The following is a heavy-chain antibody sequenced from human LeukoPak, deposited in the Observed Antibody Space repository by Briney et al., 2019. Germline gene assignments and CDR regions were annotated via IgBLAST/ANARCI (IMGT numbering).Heavy chain of an antibody. D-gene: IGHD3-3*02. CDR2: INTNTRNP. CDR1: GYIITNNA. J-gene: IGHJ4*02. CDR3: ARIRAPSSFGQRESDY. V-gene: IGHV7-4-1*02. Sequence: GASVKVSCKASGYIITNNATNWVRQAPGQGLEWMGWINTNTRNPTYAQGFTGRFVFSLDTSVSTAYLQISSLKAEDTAVYYCARIRAPSSFGQRESDYWGQGTLVTVSS.